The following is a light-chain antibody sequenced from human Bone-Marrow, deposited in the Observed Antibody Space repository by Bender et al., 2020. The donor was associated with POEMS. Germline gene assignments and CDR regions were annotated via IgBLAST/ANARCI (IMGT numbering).Light chain of an antibody. CDR3: CSYAGSGTFV. J-gene: IGLJ1*01. CDR1: SSDVGSSLY. V-gene: IGLV2-23*02. CDR2: EVT. Sequence: QSALTQPPSASGSPGQSVTISCTGTSSDVGSSLYVSWYQQHPGKVPKVIIYEVTKRPAGVLTRFSGSKSGTTASLRISGVQPEDEADYYCCSYAGSGTFVFGSGTTVTVL.